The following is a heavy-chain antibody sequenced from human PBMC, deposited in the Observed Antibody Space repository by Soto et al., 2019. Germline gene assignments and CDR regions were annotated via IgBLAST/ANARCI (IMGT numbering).Heavy chain of an antibody. CDR1: GFSLSTSGMC. CDR3: ARIRGYYDSSGYLTPHGMDV. V-gene: IGHV2-70*01. J-gene: IGHJ6*02. Sequence: SGPTLVNPTQTLTLTCTFSGFSLSTSGMCVSWIRQPPGKALEWLALIDWDDDKYYSTSLKTRLTISKDTSKNQVVLTMTNMDPVDAATYYCARIRGYYDSSGYLTPHGMDVWGQGTTVTVSS. D-gene: IGHD3-22*01. CDR2: IDWDDDK.